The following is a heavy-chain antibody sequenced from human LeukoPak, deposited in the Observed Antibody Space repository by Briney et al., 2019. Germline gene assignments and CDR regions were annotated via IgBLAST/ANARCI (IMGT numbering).Heavy chain of an antibody. V-gene: IGHV3-11*01. J-gene: IGHJ4*02. CDR2: ISSSGSTI. CDR3: ARTAMVAAVFDY. D-gene: IGHD5-18*01. CDR1: GFTLSDYY. Sequence: GGSLRLSCAASGFTLSDYYMSWIRQAPGKGLEWVSYISSSGSTIYYADSVKGRFTISRDNAKNSLYLQMNSLRAEDTAVYYCARTAMVAAVFDYWGQGTLVTVSS.